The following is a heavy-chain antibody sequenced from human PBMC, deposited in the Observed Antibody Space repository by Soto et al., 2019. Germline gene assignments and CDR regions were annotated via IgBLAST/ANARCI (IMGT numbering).Heavy chain of an antibody. J-gene: IGHJ5*02. V-gene: IGHV4-59*01. CDR3: ARVSKQRTTRGWFDH. CDR2: IYYSGST. CDR1: GGSISSYY. Sequence: SETLSLTCTVSGGSISSYYWSWIRQPPGKGLEWIGYIYYSGSTNYNPSLKSRVTISVDTSKNQFSLKLSSVTAADTAVYYCARVSKQRTTRGWFDHWGQGTLVTVSS. D-gene: IGHD6-25*01.